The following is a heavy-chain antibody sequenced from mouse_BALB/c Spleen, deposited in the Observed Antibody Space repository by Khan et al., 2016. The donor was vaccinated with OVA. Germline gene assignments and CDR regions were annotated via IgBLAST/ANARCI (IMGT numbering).Heavy chain of an antibody. CDR3: ARSLVDYHAMAY. CDR1: GFTFSSYA. V-gene: IGHV5-9-3*01. Sequence: EVELVESGGGLVKPGGSLKLSCSASGFTFSSYAMSWVRQTPEKRLELVATIISGGHYTFYPVRVKGRFTISRDNARNTLYLQMNSLSSEDTAMHYCARSLVDYHAMAYSREGTAVTVSS. D-gene: IGHD2-2*01. CDR2: IISGGHYT. J-gene: IGHJ4*01.